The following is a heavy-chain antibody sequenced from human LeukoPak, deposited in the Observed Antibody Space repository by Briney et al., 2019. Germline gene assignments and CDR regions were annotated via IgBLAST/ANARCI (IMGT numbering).Heavy chain of an antibody. J-gene: IGHJ5*02. V-gene: IGHV4-39*07. CDR2: IYYSGST. CDR1: GGSISSSSYY. D-gene: IGHD3-16*01. Sequence: SETLSLTCTVSGGSISSSSYYWGWIRQPPGKGLEWIGSIYYSGSTNYNPSLKSRVTISVDTSKNQFSLKLSSVTAADTAVYYCARWGARSFDPWGQGTLVTVSS. CDR3: ARWGARSFDP.